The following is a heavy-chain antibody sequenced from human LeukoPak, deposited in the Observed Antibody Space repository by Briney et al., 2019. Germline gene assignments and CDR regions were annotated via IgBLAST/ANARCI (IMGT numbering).Heavy chain of an antibody. J-gene: IGHJ4*02. Sequence: GGSLRLSCAASGFTFSSYSMNWVRQAPGKGLEWVSSISSSSSYIYYADSVKGRFTISRDNAKNSLYLQMNSLRAEDTAVYYCARARPSYYYDSSGPDDYWGQGTLVTVSS. V-gene: IGHV3-21*01. D-gene: IGHD3-22*01. CDR1: GFTFSSYS. CDR3: ARARPSYYYDSSGPDDY. CDR2: ISSSSSYI.